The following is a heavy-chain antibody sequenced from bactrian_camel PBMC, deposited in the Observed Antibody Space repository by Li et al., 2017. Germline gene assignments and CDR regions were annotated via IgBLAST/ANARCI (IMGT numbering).Heavy chain of an antibody. J-gene: IGHJ4*01. Sequence: HVQLVESGGDSVQPGGSLRLTCTTSGITYSTACIVWFRQVPGKEHEGVALIATGSGSTVYANSVKGRFTISIDNAKKTIDLQMSNLKTEDTGVYYCTGGILNPGGMGQGTQVTVS. D-gene: IGHD3*01. V-gene: IGHV3S1*01. CDR1: GITYSTAC. CDR2: IATGSGST.